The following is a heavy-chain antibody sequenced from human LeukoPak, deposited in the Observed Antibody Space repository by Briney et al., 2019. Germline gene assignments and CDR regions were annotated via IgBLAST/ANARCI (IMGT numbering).Heavy chain of an antibody. CDR3: ARGGSRSYLPAYNWFDP. D-gene: IGHD1-26*01. V-gene: IGHV6-1*01. J-gene: IGHJ5*02. Sequence: KPSQTLSLTCAISGDSVSSNSAAWNWIRQSPSRGLEWLGRTYYRSKWYNDYAVSVKCRITINPDTSKNQFSLQLNSVTPEDTAVYYCARGGSRSYLPAYNWFDPWGQGTLVTVSS. CDR2: TYYRSKWYN. CDR1: GDSVSSNSAA.